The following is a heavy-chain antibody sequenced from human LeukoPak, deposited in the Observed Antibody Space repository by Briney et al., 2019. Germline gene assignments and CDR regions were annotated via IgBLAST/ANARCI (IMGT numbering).Heavy chain of an antibody. V-gene: IGHV3-30*18. CDR3: AKDGFRHSSTWYGWFDP. Sequence: GGSLRLSCAASGFSFSGCAMHWVRQAPGKGLELVAVISYEGSNKYYADSVKGRFTISRDNSKNTLYLQMNSLRAEDTAVYYCAKDGFRHSSTWYGWFDPWGHGTLVTVSS. CDR1: GFSFSGCA. CDR2: ISYEGSNK. D-gene: IGHD6-13*01. J-gene: IGHJ5*02.